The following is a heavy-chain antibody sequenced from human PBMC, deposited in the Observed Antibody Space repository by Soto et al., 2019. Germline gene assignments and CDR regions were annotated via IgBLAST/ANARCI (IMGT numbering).Heavy chain of an antibody. V-gene: IGHV4-31*03. CDR1: GGSISSGGYY. D-gene: IGHD6-13*01. J-gene: IGHJ6*02. CDR2: IYYSGST. CDR3: ARVYYVGSSWYYSGQAGMDV. Sequence: TSETLSLTCTVSGGSISSGGYYWSWIRQHPGKGLEWIGFIYYSGSTYYNSSLKSRVTISVDTSKNQFSLKLSPVTAADTAVYYCARVYYVGSSWYYSGQAGMDVWGQGTTVTV.